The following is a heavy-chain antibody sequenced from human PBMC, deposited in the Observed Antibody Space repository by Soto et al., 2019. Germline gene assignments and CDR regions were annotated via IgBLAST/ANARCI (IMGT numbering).Heavy chain of an antibody. CDR1: GGSVSSGSYY. J-gene: IGHJ4*02. CDR2: IYYSGST. CDR3: ARGLRFLEWLAFDY. Sequence: QVQLQESGPGLVKPSETLSLTCTVSGGSVSSGSYYWSWIRQPPGKGLEWIGYIYYSGSTNYNPSLKSRVTISVDTSKNQCALKLSSVTAADTAVYYWARGLRFLEWLAFDYWGQGTLVTVSS. D-gene: IGHD3-3*01. V-gene: IGHV4-61*01.